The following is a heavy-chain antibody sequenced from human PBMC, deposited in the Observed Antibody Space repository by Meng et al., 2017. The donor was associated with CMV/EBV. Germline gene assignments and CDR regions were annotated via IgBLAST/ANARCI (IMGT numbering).Heavy chain of an antibody. Sequence: VSGYYWSWIRQHPGKGLEWIGEINHSGSTNYNPSLKSRVTISVDTSKNQFSLKLSSVTAADTAVYYCARGDYYDSSGYYLRTLFDYWGQGTLVTVSS. J-gene: IGHJ4*02. V-gene: IGHV4-34*01. D-gene: IGHD3-22*01. CDR1: VSGYY. CDR2: INHSGST. CDR3: ARGDYYDSSGYYLRTLFDY.